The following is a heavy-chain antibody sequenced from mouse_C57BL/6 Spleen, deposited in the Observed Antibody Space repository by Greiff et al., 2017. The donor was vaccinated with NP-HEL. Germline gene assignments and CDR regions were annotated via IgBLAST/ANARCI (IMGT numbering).Heavy chain of an antibody. CDR3: AHGSSLTHYFDY. Sequence: QVQLQQSDAELVKPGASVKISCKVSGYTFTDHTIHWMKQRPEQGLEWIGYIYPRDGSTKYNEKFKGKATLHADKSSSTAYMQINRLPSQNSAVYFCAHGSSLTHYFDYWGQGTTLTVSS. V-gene: IGHV1-78*01. J-gene: IGHJ2*01. CDR1: GYTFTDHT. CDR2: IYPRDGST. D-gene: IGHD1-1*01.